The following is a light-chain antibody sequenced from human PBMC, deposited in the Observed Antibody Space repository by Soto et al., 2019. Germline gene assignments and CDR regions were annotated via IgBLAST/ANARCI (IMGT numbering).Light chain of an antibody. Sequence: IGMRQSPATLSVSTGERATLSCRASQSVSSNLAWYQQKPGQAPRLLIYGASTRATGIPARFSGSGSGTEFTLTISSLQSEDFAVYYCQQYNNSLWTFGQGTKVDIK. V-gene: IGKV3-15*01. CDR2: GAS. CDR3: QQYNNSLWT. J-gene: IGKJ1*01. CDR1: QSVSSN.